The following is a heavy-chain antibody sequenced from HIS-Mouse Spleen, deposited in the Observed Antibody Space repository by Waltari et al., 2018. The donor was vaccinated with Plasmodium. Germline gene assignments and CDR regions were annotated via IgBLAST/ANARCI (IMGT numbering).Heavy chain of an antibody. CDR1: GGSFSGYY. Sequence: QVQLQQWGAGLLKPSETLSLTCAVYGGSFSGYYWCWIRQPPGKGLEWIGEINHSGSTNYNPSLKSRVTISVDTSKNQFSLKLSSVTAADTAVYYCARRGGSYYYFDYWGQGTLVTVSS. CDR3: ARRGGSYYYFDY. CDR2: INHSGST. D-gene: IGHD1-26*01. V-gene: IGHV4-34*01. J-gene: IGHJ4*02.